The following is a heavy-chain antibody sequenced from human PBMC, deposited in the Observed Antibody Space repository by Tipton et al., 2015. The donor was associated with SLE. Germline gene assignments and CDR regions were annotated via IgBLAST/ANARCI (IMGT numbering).Heavy chain of an antibody. V-gene: IGHV4-39*02. CDR3: ARRSLLAVPK. CDR1: GGSVSSSGYY. J-gene: IGHJ4*02. D-gene: IGHD6-19*01. Sequence: LRLSCTVAGGSVSSSGYYWVWIRQPPGKGLEWVGSIYDNGNTYYNPSLKSRATISADTSKNLFSLKLSSVTAADMAVYYCARRSLLAVPKWGQGTLVTVSS. CDR2: IYDNGNT.